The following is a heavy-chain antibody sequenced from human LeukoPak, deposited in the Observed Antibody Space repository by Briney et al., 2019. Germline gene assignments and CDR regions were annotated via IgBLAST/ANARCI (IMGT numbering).Heavy chain of an antibody. J-gene: IGHJ4*02. CDR3: ARDSADYGDYDY. CDR1: GYTFTIYF. CDR2: INPSGGST. D-gene: IGHD4-17*01. V-gene: IGHV1-46*01. Sequence: ASVTVSFTASGYTFTIYFMHWVRQAPGQGLDWMGIINPSGGSTSYAQKFQGRVTMTRDTSTSTVYMELISLRSEDTAVYYCARDSADYGDYDYWGQGTLVTVSS.